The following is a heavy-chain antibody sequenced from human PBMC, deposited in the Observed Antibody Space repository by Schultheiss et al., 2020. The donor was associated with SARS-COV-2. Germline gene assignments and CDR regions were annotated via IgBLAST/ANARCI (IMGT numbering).Heavy chain of an antibody. CDR1: GFTFSSYG. Sequence: GGSLRLSCAASGFTFSSYGMHWVRQAPGKGLEWVAVIWYDGSNKYYADSVKGRFTISRDNSKNTLYLQMNSLRAEDTAVYYCASPGVGTVTTPRGLGWGQGTLVTVSS. D-gene: IGHD4-17*01. CDR3: ASPGVGTVTTPRGLG. CDR2: IWYDGSNK. J-gene: IGHJ4*02. V-gene: IGHV3-33*01.